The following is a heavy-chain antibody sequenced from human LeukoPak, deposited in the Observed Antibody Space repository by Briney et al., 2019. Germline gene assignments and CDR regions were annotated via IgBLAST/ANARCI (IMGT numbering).Heavy chain of an antibody. CDR1: GFTFRDTY. Sequence: GSLRLSCAVSGFTFRDTYMSWIRQAPGQGLEWVSHISSSTSYTNYADSVKGRFTISRDSAKNSLYLQMNSLRAEDTAVYYCARVRGYGSGSYRSFDYWGQGTLVTVSS. V-gene: IGHV3-11*05. D-gene: IGHD3-10*01. CDR3: ARVRGYGSGSYRSFDY. CDR2: ISSSTSYT. J-gene: IGHJ4*02.